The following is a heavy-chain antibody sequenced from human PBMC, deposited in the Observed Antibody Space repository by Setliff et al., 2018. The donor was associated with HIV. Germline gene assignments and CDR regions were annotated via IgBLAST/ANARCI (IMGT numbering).Heavy chain of an antibody. J-gene: IGHJ6*03. D-gene: IGHD3-10*01. CDR3: GRHVEYMVRGVLTHYYNYYMDV. Sequence: SLTCTVSGGSIGSSSYYWGWIRQPPGKGLEWIGNIYYSGSNFYNPSLKSRVTISVDTSKNQFSLRLSSVTAADTAVYYCGRHVEYMVRGVLTHYYNYYMDVWGKGTTVTVSS. CDR2: IYYSGSN. CDR1: GGSIGSSSYY. V-gene: IGHV4-39*01.